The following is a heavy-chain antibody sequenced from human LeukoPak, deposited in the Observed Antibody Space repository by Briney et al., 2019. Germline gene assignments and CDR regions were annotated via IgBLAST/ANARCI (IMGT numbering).Heavy chain of an antibody. V-gene: IGHV1-2*02. CDR2: INPNNGGT. Sequence: GASVTVSCTASGYTFTGYYIHWVRQAPGQGLEWMGWINPNNGGTNYAQKFQGRVTMTRDTSISTAYMELSRLRSDDTAVYYCARDSCSIASCPFFGYWGQGTLVTVSS. D-gene: IGHD2-2*01. J-gene: IGHJ4*02. CDR3: ARDSCSIASCPFFGY. CDR1: GYTFTGYY.